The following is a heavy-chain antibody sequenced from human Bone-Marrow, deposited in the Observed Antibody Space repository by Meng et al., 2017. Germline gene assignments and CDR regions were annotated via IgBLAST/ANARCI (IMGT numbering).Heavy chain of an antibody. V-gene: IGHV1-2*02. Sequence: ASVKVSCKASGYTFTGYYMHWVRQAPGQGLEWMGWINPNSGGTNYAQKFQGRVTMTRDTSISTAYMELSRLRSDDTAVYYCASSPHHYYGSGADAFDIWGQGTMVTVTS. CDR2: INPNSGGT. D-gene: IGHD3-10*01. J-gene: IGHJ3*02. CDR1: GYTFTGYY. CDR3: ASSPHHYYGSGADAFDI.